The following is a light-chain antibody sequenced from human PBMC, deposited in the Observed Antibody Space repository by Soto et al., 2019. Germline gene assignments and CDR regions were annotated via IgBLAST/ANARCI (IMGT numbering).Light chain of an antibody. Sequence: ALQLTQSPSSMSASVGDRVTITCRASQGITSALAWYQQKPGKAPKLLISIASSLESGVPSRFSGSGSGTDFTLTISSLQPEDFATYFCRQFNSFPITFGQGTRLEIK. J-gene: IGKJ5*01. V-gene: IGKV1-13*02. CDR1: QGITSA. CDR3: RQFNSFPIT. CDR2: IAS.